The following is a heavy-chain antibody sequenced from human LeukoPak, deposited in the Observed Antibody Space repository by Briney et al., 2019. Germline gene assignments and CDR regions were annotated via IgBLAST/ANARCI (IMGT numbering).Heavy chain of an antibody. CDR1: GFTFSSYA. V-gene: IGHV3-23*01. Sequence: GGSLRLSCAASGFTFSSYAMTWVRQAPGKGLEWVSAMTSGGGTYYADSVKGRFTISRDNSKNTLYLQMNSLRAEDTAVYYCARAGYNSGWYEYWGQGTLVTVSS. CDR3: ARAGYNSGWYEY. D-gene: IGHD6-19*01. CDR2: MTSGGGT. J-gene: IGHJ4*02.